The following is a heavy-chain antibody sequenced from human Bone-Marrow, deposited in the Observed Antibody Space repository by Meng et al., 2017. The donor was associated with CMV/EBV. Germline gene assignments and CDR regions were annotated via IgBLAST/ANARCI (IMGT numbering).Heavy chain of an antibody. J-gene: IGHJ5*01. CDR1: GYTFTYRY. CDR2: ITPFNGNT. CDR3: AKDGSGWYPNWFDS. D-gene: IGHD6-19*01. Sequence: SVKVSCKASGYTFTYRYLHWVRQAPGQALEWMGWITPFNGNTNYAQKFQDRVTITRDRSMSTAYMELSSLRAEDTAVYYCAKDGSGWYPNWFDSWGQGTLVTVSS. V-gene: IGHV1-45*02.